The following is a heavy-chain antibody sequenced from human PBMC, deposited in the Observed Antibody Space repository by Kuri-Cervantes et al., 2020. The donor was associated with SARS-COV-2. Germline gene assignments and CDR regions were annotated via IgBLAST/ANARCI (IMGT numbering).Heavy chain of an antibody. CDR1: GYRFTSYW. V-gene: IGHV5-51*01. D-gene: IGHD4-17*01. CDR3: ARQSRGATATVTTDYYYYGMDV. J-gene: IGHJ6*02. Sequence: KVSCKASGYRFTSYWTGWVRQMPGKGLEWMGVIYPGDSDTRYSPSFQGQVTISADKSISTAYLQWSSLKASDTAMYYCARQSRGATATVTTDYYYYGMDVWGQGTTVTVSS. CDR2: IYPGDSDT.